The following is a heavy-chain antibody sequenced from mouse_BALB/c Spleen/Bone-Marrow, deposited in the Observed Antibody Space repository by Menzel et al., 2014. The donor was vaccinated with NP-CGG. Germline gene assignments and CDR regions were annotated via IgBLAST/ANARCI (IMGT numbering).Heavy chain of an antibody. V-gene: IGHV10-3*01. CDR3: VREDYGRGFAY. J-gene: IGHJ3*01. CDR2: IRSKSSNYAT. CDR1: GFTFNTYA. Sequence: EVQVVESGGGLVQPKGSLRLSCAASGFTFNTYATHWVCQAPGKGLEWVARIRSKSSNYATYYADSVKDRFTISRDDSQSMLYLQMNNPKTEDTAMYYCVREDYGRGFAYWGQGTLVTVSA. D-gene: IGHD1-1*01.